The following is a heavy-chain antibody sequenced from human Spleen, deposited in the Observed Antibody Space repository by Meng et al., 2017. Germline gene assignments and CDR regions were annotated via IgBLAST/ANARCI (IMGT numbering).Heavy chain of an antibody. CDR2: INHSGST. CDR1: GGSFSGYY. D-gene: IGHD4-11*01. V-gene: IGHV4-34*01. CDR3: ARGPTTMAHDFDY. J-gene: IGHJ4*02. Sequence: QVTLQQGGQGLLKPSETLSLTCAVYGGSFSGYYWSWIRQPPGKGLEWIGEINHSGSTNYNPSLESRATISVDTSQNNLSLKLSSVTAADSAVYYCARGPTTMAHDFDYWGQGTLVTVSS.